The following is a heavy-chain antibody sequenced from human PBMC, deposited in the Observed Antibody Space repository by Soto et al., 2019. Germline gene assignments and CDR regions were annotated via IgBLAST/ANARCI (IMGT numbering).Heavy chain of an antibody. D-gene: IGHD3-10*01. J-gene: IGHJ5*02. CDR1: GYTFTGYY. CDR2: INPNSGGT. CDR3: ARDMVRGTGCFDP. Sequence: ASVKVSCKASGYTFTGYYMHWVRQAPGQGLEWMGWINPNSGGTNYAQKFQGRVTMTRDTSISTAYMELSRLRSDDTAVYYCARDMVRGTGCFDPWGQGTLVTVSS. V-gene: IGHV1-2*02.